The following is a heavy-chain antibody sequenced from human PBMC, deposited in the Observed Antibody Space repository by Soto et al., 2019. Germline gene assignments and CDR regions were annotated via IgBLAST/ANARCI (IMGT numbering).Heavy chain of an antibody. Sequence: QVQLVKSGAAGKKPGASVKVSCKASGYPFTSYGISWVRKAPGQGREWMGWISAYNGNTNYAKQLQGRVTMTTDTTTSTSYIEIRSLRSDDTAVYYCASSYDIWSGFDYWCQGSLVTVSS. D-gene: IGHD3-9*01. V-gene: IGHV1-18*01. CDR2: ISAYNGNT. CDR1: GYPFTSYG. CDR3: ASSYDIWSGFDY. J-gene: IGHJ4*02.